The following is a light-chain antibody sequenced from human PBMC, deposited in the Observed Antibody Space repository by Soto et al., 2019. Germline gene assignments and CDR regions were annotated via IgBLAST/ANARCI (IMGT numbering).Light chain of an antibody. J-gene: IGKJ1*01. CDR2: GAS. CDR1: QSVSSN. V-gene: IGKV3-15*01. Sequence: EIVVTQSPATLSLYPGERATLSCRASQSVSSNLAWYQQKPGQAPRLLIYGASTRATGIPARFSGSGSGTYFTLTISNLQSEDFAVYYCQHYNHWPPKWTFGLGTKV. CDR3: QHYNHWPPKWT.